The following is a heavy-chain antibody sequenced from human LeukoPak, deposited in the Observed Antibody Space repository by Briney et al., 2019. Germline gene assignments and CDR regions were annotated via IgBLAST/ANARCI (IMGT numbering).Heavy chain of an antibody. V-gene: IGHV1-18*01. J-gene: IGHJ5*02. D-gene: IGHD2-2*01. CDR2: ISAYSGNT. Sequence: ASVKVSCKASGYTFTSYGISWVRQAPGQGLEWMGWISAYSGNTNYAQKLQGRVTMTTDTSTSTAYMELRSLRSDDTAVYYCARGYCSSTSCDWFDPWGQGTLVTVSS. CDR3: ARGYCSSTSCDWFDP. CDR1: GYTFTSYG.